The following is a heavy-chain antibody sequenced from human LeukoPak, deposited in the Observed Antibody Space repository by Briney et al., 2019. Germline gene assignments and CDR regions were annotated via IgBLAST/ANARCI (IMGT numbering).Heavy chain of an antibody. V-gene: IGHV3-21*01. CDR3: ARVDCTGGSCFSGFDC. Sequence: GGSLRLSCVASGLAFRNYAMTWVRQAPGKGLEWVSVIRGSGGDIRYADSVKGRFTISRDNAKNSLYLQMNSLRAEDTAVYYCARVDCTGGSCFSGFDCWGQGTLLTVSS. CDR1: GLAFRNYA. J-gene: IGHJ4*02. CDR2: IRGSGGDI. D-gene: IGHD2-15*01.